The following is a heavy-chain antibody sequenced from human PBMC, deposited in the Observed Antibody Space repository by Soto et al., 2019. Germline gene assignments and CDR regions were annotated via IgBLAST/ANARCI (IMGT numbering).Heavy chain of an antibody. CDR2: IKQDGGQT. V-gene: IGHV3-7*03. CDR1: GFTFSDFW. J-gene: IGHJ5*02. Sequence: GGSLRLSCTASGFTFSDFWMTWVRQAPGKGLEWVANIKQDGGQTFYVDSVKGRCTIARDNAKNSLYLQMSSLRVEDTAVYYCARDATYQLSSWGQGTLVTVSS. D-gene: IGHD2-2*01. CDR3: ARDATYQLSS.